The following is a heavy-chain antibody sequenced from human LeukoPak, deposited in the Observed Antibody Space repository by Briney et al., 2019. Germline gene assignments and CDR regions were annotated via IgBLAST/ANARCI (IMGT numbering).Heavy chain of an antibody. CDR3: ASDIAVAGTY. CDR2: ISGSGGST. Sequence: GGSLRLSCAASGFTFSSYAMSWVRQAPGKGLEWVSAISGSGGSTYYADSVKGRFTISRDNSKNSLYLQMNSLRAEDTAVYYCASDIAVAGTYWGQGTLVTVSS. CDR1: GFTFSSYA. J-gene: IGHJ4*02. V-gene: IGHV3-23*01. D-gene: IGHD6-13*01.